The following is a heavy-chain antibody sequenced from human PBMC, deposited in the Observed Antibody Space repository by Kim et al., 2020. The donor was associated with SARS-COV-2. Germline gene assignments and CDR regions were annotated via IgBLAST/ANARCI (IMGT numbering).Heavy chain of an antibody. CDR3: AKVREAWHLPRGLDA. CDR1: GFTISSHK. V-gene: IGHV3-74*01. D-gene: IGHD3-3*02. Sequence: GGSLRLSCTVSGFTISSHKMYWVRQAPGKGLEWVSIVNNDGTTKYDDASVKGLITTSSNSAKTLVFLIFNSMSEENAVYYYCAKVREAWHLPRGLDAWG. J-gene: IGHJ5*01. CDR2: VNNDGTTK.